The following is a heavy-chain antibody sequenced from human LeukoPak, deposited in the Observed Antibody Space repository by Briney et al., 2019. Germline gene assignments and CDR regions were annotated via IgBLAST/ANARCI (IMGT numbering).Heavy chain of an antibody. CDR2: ISSSGSTI. V-gene: IGHV3-11*04. CDR3: ARWQWLVYYFDY. Sequence: GGSLRLSWAASGCTFSDYYMGWIRQAPGKGLEWVSYISSSGSTIYYADSVKGRFTISRANAKNSLYLQMNSLRAEDTAVYYCARWQWLVYYFDYWGQGTLVTVSS. CDR1: GCTFSDYY. D-gene: IGHD6-19*01. J-gene: IGHJ4*02.